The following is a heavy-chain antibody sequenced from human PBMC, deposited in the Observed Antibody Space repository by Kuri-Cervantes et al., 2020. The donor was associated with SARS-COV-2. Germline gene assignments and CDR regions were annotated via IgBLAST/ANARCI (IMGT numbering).Heavy chain of an antibody. D-gene: IGHD6-19*01. CDR1: GGSISSHY. V-gene: IGHV4-59*08. J-gene: IGHJ4*02. Sequence: SETLSLTCTVSGGSISSHYWSWIRQPPGKGLEWIGYIYYSGSTNYNPSLKSRVTISADTSKNQFSLKLSSVTAADTAVYYCARQGDGGFRAVAGTTEWGYWGQGTLVTVSS. CDR3: ARQGDGGFRAVAGTTEWGY. CDR2: IYYSGST.